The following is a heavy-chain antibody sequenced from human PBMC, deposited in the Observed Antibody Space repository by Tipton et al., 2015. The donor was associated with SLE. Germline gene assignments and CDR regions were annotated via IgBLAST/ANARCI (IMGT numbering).Heavy chain of an antibody. CDR2: INPNSGGA. CDR1: GYTFTGYY. Sequence: QLVQSGPEVKKPGASVKVSCKASGYTFTGYYMHWVRQAPGQGLEWMGRINPNSGGANSAQKFQGRVTMTRDTSISTAYMELSRLRCDDTAVYYCARARTDFVEYFDYWGQGTLVTVSS. J-gene: IGHJ4*02. D-gene: IGHD5-24*01. V-gene: IGHV1-2*06. CDR3: ARARTDFVEYFDY.